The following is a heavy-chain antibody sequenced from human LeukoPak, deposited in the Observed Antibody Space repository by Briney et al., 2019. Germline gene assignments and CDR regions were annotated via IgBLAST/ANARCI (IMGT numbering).Heavy chain of an antibody. J-gene: IGHJ5*02. D-gene: IGHD3-10*01. CDR3: ARGRRVIAP. V-gene: IGHV4-34*01. Sequence: SETLSLTCAVYGGSFSGHYWSWIRQPPGKGLEWIGEINHSGSTNYNPSLKSRVTISVDTSKNQFSLKLSSVTAADTAVYYCARGRRVIAPWGQGTLVTVSS. CDR2: INHSGST. CDR1: GGSFSGHY.